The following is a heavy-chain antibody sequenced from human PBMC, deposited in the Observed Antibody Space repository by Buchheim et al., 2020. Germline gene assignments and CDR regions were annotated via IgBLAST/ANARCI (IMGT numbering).Heavy chain of an antibody. CDR3: ARGGLVLQWLATYNWFDP. V-gene: IGHV4-34*01. CDR1: GGSFSGYY. J-gene: IGHJ5*02. D-gene: IGHD6-19*01. Sequence: QVQLQQWGAGLLKPSETLSLTCAVYGGSFSGYYWSWIRQPPGKGLEWIGEINHSGSTNYNPSFKSRVTISVDTSKNQFSLKLSSVTAADTAVYYCARGGLVLQWLATYNWFDPWGQGTL. CDR2: INHSGST.